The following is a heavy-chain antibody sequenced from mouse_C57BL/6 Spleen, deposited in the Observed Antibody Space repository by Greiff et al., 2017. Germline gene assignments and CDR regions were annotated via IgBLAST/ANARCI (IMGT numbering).Heavy chain of an antibody. CDR3: AIWNWDEVYAMDY. CDR1: GFSLTSYG. Sequence: VKLMESGPGLVQPSQSLSITCTVSGFSLTSYGVHWVRQSPGKGLEWLGVIWSGGSTDYNAAFISRLSISKDNSKSQVFFKMNSLQADDTAIYYCAIWNWDEVYAMDYWGQGTSVTVSS. J-gene: IGHJ4*01. V-gene: IGHV2-2*01. CDR2: IWSGGST. D-gene: IGHD4-1*01.